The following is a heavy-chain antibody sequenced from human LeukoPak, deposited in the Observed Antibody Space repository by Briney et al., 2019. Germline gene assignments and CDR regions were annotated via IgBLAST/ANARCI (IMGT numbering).Heavy chain of an antibody. CDR1: GYTLTELS. Sequence: GASVKVSCKVSGYTLTELSMHWVRQAPGKGLEWMVGFDPEDGETIYAQKFQGRVTMTEDTSTDTAYMELSSLRSEDTAVYYCATDLRDGYNYDYYYMDVWGKGSTVTVSS. D-gene: IGHD5-24*01. V-gene: IGHV1-24*01. CDR3: ATDLRDGYNYDYYYMDV. J-gene: IGHJ6*03. CDR2: FDPEDGET.